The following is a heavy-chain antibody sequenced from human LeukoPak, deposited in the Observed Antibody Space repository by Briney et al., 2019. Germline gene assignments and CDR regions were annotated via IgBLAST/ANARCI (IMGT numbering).Heavy chain of an antibody. D-gene: IGHD2-2*01. J-gene: IGHJ4*02. Sequence: GASVKVSCKASGYTFTGYYMHWVRQAPGQGLEWMGWINPNSGGTNYAQKFQGRVTMTRDTSISTAYMELSRLRSADTAVYYCARSRYCSSTSCRGGFDYWGQGTLVTVSS. CDR2: INPNSGGT. CDR1: GYTFTGYY. V-gene: IGHV1-2*02. CDR3: ARSRYCSSTSCRGGFDY.